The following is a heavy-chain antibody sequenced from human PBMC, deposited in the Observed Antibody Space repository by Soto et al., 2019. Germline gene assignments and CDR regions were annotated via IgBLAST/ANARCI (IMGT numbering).Heavy chain of an antibody. CDR2: ITGSGGST. D-gene: IGHD1-1*01. J-gene: IGHJ6*02. CDR3: VKAGKTGTTYYYYGMGV. Sequence: EVQLLESGGGLVQPGGSLRLSCAASGFTFTTYAMSWVRQAPAKGLEWVSSITGSGGSTYYADSVKGRFTISRDNSKNPLYLQMNSLGAEDPAVYYCVKAGKTGTTYYYYGMGVWGQRTTVSASS. CDR1: GFTFTTYA. V-gene: IGHV3-23*01.